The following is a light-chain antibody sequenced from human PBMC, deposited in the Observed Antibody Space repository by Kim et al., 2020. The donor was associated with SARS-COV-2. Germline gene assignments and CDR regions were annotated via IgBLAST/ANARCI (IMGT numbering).Light chain of an antibody. CDR1: QNINQN. Sequence: VSPGDRVPLSCKASQNINQNWAWYQQKLGQPPGLLIHAANIGAAGVPLRCSGSGSGTDFSLTISGLQSDDSAVYHCQHYHEWPHTFGGGTKVDIK. CDR3: QHYHEWPHT. V-gene: IGKV3-15*01. CDR2: AAN. J-gene: IGKJ4*01.